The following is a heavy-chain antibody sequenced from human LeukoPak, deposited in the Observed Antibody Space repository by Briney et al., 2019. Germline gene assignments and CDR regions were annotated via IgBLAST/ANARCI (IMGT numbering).Heavy chain of an antibody. CDR2: IWYDGSNK. J-gene: IGHJ4*02. CDR3: ARDRQEEQLDY. CDR1: GFTFSSYG. D-gene: IGHD1/OR15-1a*01. Sequence: PGGSLRLSCAASGFTFSSYGMHWVRQAPGKGLEWVAVIWYDGSNKYYADSVKGRFTISRDNSKNTLYLRMNSLRAEDTAVYYCARDRQEEQLDYWGQGTLVTVSS. V-gene: IGHV3-33*01.